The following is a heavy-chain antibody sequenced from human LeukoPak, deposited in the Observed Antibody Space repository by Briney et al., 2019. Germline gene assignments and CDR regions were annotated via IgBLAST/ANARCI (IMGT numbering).Heavy chain of an antibody. D-gene: IGHD5-24*01. CDR1: GFTFSTYS. CDR3: ARDRMASIYDDAFDI. Sequence: GGSVRLSCAASGFTFSTYSMNWVRQAPGKGLEWVSSISSSSSYIYYADSVKGRFTISRDNAKNSLYLQMNSLRAEDTAVYYCARDRMASIYDDAFDIWGQGTMVTVSS. CDR2: ISSSSSYI. V-gene: IGHV3-21*01. J-gene: IGHJ3*02.